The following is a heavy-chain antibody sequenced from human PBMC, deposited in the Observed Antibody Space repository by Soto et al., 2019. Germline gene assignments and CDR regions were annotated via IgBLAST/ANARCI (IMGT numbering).Heavy chain of an antibody. D-gene: IGHD6-19*01. Sequence: EVNLLESGGDLIQPGGSLRLSCAASGFTFRSFGMSWVRQAPGRGLEWVSSISDRGESTYYADTVKGRFTITRDNSRTTLYLQMNSLRAEDTAVYYCARSLIIVAGAWDFWGQGTLVAVSS. CDR3: ARSLIIVAGAWDF. V-gene: IGHV3-23*01. J-gene: IGHJ4*02. CDR1: GFTFRSFG. CDR2: ISDRGEST.